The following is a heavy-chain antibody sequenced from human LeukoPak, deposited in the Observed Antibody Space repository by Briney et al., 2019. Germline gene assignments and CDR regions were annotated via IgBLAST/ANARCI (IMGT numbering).Heavy chain of an antibody. J-gene: IGHJ4*02. V-gene: IGHV3-53*01. CDR1: GFTFSSNS. Sequence: GGSLRLSCTVSGFTFSSNSMSWVRQAPGKGLEWVSFIYSDNTHYSYSVKGRFTISRDNSKNTLYLQMNSLRAEDTAVYYCARRAGAYSHPYDYWGQGTLVTVSS. CDR3: ARRAGAYSHPYDY. D-gene: IGHD4/OR15-4a*01. CDR2: IYSDNT.